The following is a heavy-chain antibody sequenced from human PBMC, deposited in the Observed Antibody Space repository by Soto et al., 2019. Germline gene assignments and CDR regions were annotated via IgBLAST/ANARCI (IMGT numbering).Heavy chain of an antibody. D-gene: IGHD2-15*01. V-gene: IGHV4-4*02. Sequence: SETLSLTCAVSGGSISSSNWWTWVRQAPGKGLEWIGEIYHSGSTNYNPSLKSRVTISGDKARNQLSLKLSSVTAADTAVYYCARGPRSLRNVDYPSMAVWGQGITVT. CDR3: ARGPRSLRNVDYPSMAV. CDR1: GGSISSSNW. J-gene: IGHJ6*02. CDR2: IYHSGST.